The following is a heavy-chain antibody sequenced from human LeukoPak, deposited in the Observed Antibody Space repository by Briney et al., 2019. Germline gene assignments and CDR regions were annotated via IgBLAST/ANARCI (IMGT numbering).Heavy chain of an antibody. V-gene: IGHV4-59*01. Sequence: SETLSLTGTVSGGSISGYDWTWIRQPPGKGLEWIGCIYSSGSTSYKPSLKSRITISVDTSKNQFSLNLSSVTAADTAVYYCVRGKAAAGAIWFDPWGQGTLVTVSS. CDR2: IYSSGST. J-gene: IGHJ5*02. CDR1: GGSISGYD. CDR3: VRGKAAAGAIWFDP. D-gene: IGHD6-13*01.